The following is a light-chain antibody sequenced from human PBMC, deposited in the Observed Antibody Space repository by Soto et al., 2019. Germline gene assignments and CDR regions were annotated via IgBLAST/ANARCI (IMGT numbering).Light chain of an antibody. CDR3: ASWDDRLGAVI. Sequence: QSVLTQPPSASGTPGQRVSISCSGSRSNIGRNTANWYQQLPGTAPKLLIHTDNQRPSGVSDRFSGSKSGTSASLAISELQSEDEADYYCASWDDRLGAVIFGGGTKVTVL. CDR2: TDN. J-gene: IGLJ2*01. V-gene: IGLV1-44*01. CDR1: RSNIGRNT.